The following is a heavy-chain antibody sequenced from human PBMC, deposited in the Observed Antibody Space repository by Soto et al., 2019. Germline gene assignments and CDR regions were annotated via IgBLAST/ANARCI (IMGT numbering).Heavy chain of an antibody. V-gene: IGHV1-18*01. CDR1: GYTLTSYG. D-gene: IGHD6-19*01. J-gene: IGHJ5*02. CDR3: ARDRAAGSSGWSQFDP. CDR2: ISAYNGNT. Sequence: ASVKLSCKASGYTLTSYGISWLRQAPRQGLEWMGWISAYNGNTNYAQKLQGRVTMTTDTSTSTAYMELRSLRSDDKAVYYCARDRAAGSSGWSQFDPWGQGTLVTVSS.